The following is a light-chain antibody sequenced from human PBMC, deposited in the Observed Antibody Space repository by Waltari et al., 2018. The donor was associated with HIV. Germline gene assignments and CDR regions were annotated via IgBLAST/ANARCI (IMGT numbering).Light chain of an antibody. CDR2: EVN. Sequence: QSALTQPASVSGSPGQSITISCTGTSSDVGNYNLVSWYQQHPGKAPKVILYEVNKRPSGISNRFSGSKSGNTASLTISGLQAEDDSDYYCFSYAGSTTYVFGTGTKVTVL. CDR1: SSDVGNYNL. V-gene: IGLV2-23*02. CDR3: FSYAGSTTYV. J-gene: IGLJ1*01.